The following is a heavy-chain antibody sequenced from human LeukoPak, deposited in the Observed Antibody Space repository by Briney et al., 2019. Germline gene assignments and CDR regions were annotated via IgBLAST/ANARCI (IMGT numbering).Heavy chain of an antibody. CDR1: GGSFSGYY. CDR3: AVVDTAMAKGFDY. J-gene: IGHJ4*02. CDR2: INHSGST. D-gene: IGHD5-18*01. Sequence: PSETLSLTCAVYGGSFSGYYRSWIRQPPGKGLEWIGEINHSGSTNYNPSLKSRVTISVDTSKNQFSLKLSSVTAADTAVYYCAVVDTAMAKGFDYWGQGTLVTVSS. V-gene: IGHV4-34*01.